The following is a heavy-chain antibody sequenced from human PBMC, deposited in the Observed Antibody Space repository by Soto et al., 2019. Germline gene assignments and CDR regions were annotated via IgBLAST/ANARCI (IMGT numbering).Heavy chain of an antibody. Sequence: GGSLRLSCAASGFTFSSYGMHWVRQAPGKGLEWVAVISYDGSNKYYADSVKGRFTISRDNSKNTLYLQMNSLRAEDTAVYYCAKDPGIWFGEFNFDYWGQGTLVTVSS. J-gene: IGHJ4*02. CDR3: AKDPGIWFGEFNFDY. D-gene: IGHD3-10*01. CDR2: ISYDGSNK. CDR1: GFTFSSYG. V-gene: IGHV3-30*18.